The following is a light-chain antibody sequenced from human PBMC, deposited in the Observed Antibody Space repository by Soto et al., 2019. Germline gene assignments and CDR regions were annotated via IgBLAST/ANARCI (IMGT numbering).Light chain of an antibody. V-gene: IGKV4-1*01. Sequence: DIVMTQSPDSLAVSLGERATINCKSSQSLLYSSNNQNYLTWYQQKPGQPPKLLIYWASIRESGVPGRFSGSGSGTDFTLTINRLEPEDFAVYYCQQYGSSPFTFGSGTKVDIK. J-gene: IGKJ3*01. CDR3: QQYGSSPFT. CDR2: WAS. CDR1: QSLLYSSNNQNY.